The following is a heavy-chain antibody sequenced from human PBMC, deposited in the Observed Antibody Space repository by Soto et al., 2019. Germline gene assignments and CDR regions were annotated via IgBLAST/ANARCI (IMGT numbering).Heavy chain of an antibody. CDR2: ISGSGGST. J-gene: IGHJ4*02. D-gene: IGHD3-9*01. CDR3: AKDGYDILTGYDYFDY. CDR1: VVTFRSYA. Sequence: GSLRLSCAASVVTFRSYAMSWVRQAPGKGLEWVSAISGSGGSTYYADSVKGRFTISRDNSKNTLYLQMNSLRAEDTAVYYCAKDGYDILTGYDYFDYWGQGTLVTVSS. V-gene: IGHV3-23*01.